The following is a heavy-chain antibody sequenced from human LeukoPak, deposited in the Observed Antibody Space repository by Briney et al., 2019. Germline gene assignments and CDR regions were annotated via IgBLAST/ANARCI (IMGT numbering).Heavy chain of an antibody. CDR3: ARVGSDWAFDY. J-gene: IGHJ4*02. CDR2: IKLDGSER. Sequence: PGGFLRLSCTASEFRFSTYWMSWVRQVPGKGLEWVANIKLDGSERYYVDSVKGRFTISRDNAKKSLYLQMNSLRADDTAVYYCARVGSDWAFDYWGQGTLVTVSS. D-gene: IGHD6-19*01. V-gene: IGHV3-7*01. CDR1: EFRFSTYW.